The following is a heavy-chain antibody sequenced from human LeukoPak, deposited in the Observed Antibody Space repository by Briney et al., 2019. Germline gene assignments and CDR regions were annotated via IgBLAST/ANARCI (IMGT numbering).Heavy chain of an antibody. CDR1: GFTFSSYW. D-gene: IGHD5-18*01. CDR3: ARAGTVRGYSYVSGMDV. CDR2: IYSGGST. Sequence: PGGSLRLSCAASGFTFSSYWMSWVRQAPGKGLEWVSVIYSGGSTYYADSVKGRFTISRDNSKNTLYLQMNSLRAEDTAVYYCARAGTVRGYSYVSGMDVWGQGTTVTVSS. J-gene: IGHJ6*02. V-gene: IGHV3-53*01.